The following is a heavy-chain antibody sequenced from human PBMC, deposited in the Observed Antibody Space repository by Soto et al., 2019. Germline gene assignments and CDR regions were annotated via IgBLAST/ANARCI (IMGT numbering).Heavy chain of an antibody. CDR1: GYTFTSYG. D-gene: IGHD3-22*01. CDR3: ARHSSGYYYGYGWFDP. J-gene: IGHJ5*02. CDR2: ISAYNGNT. V-gene: IGHV1-18*01. Sequence: QVQLVQSGAEVKKPGASVKVSCKASGYTFTSYGISWVRQALGQGLEWMGWISAYNGNTNYAQKLQGRVTMTTDTSTSTAYMELRSLRSDDTAVYYCARHSSGYYYGYGWFDPWGQGTLVTVSS.